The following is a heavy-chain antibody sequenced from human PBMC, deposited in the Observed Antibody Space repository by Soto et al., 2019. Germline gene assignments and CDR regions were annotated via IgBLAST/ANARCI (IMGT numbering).Heavy chain of an antibody. CDR3: ATTPGSIAARPDYYGMDV. Sequence: SVKVSCKASGGTFSSYAISWVRQAPGQGLEWMGGIIPIFGTANYAQKFQGRVTITADKSTSTAYMELSSLRSEDTAVYYCATTPGSIAARPDYYGMDVWGQGTTVTVSS. D-gene: IGHD6-6*01. CDR1: GGTFSSYA. J-gene: IGHJ6*02. CDR2: IIPIFGTA. V-gene: IGHV1-69*06.